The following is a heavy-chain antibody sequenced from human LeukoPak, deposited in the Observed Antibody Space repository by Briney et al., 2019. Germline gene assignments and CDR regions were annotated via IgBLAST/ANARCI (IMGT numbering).Heavy chain of an antibody. CDR2: ISSSSSYI. CDR1: GFTFSSYS. D-gene: IGHD6-19*01. V-gene: IGHV3-21*01. Sequence: GGSLRLSCAASGFTFSSYSINWVRQAPGKGLEWVSSISSSSSYIYYADSVKGRFTISRDNAKNSLYLQMNSLRAEDTAVYYCARAGSGWYTEGYFDLWGRGTLVTVSS. CDR3: ARAGSGWYTEGYFDL. J-gene: IGHJ2*01.